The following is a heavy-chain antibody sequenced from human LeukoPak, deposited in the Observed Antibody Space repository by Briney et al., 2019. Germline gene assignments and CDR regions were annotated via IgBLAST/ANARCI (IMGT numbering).Heavy chain of an antibody. D-gene: IGHD3-22*01. Sequence: GGSLRLSCAASGFTFSSYGMHWVRQAPGKGLEWVAVISYDGSNKYYADSVKGRFTISRDNSKNTLYLQMNSLRAEDTAVYYCAKEDDSGAHGAFDIWGQGTMVTVSS. V-gene: IGHV3-30*18. CDR2: ISYDGSNK. CDR3: AKEDDSGAHGAFDI. J-gene: IGHJ3*02. CDR1: GFTFSSYG.